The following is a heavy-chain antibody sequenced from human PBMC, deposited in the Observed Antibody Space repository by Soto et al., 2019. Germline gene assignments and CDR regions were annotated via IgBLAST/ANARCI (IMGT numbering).Heavy chain of an antibody. V-gene: IGHV3-23*01. Sequence: GWSLRLSCASSVFSFISYAMGWVRQAPGKGLEWVSTISASSSSSYHPDSVKGRFAISRDNSKNTLYLQMNSLRAEDTAVYYCAKGYAYFDYWGLGTLVTVSS. CDR1: VFSFISYA. CDR3: AKGYAYFDY. D-gene: IGHD2-15*01. J-gene: IGHJ4*02. CDR2: ISASSSSS.